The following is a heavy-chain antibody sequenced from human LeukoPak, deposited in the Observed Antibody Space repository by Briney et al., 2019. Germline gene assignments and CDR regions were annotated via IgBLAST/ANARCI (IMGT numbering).Heavy chain of an antibody. J-gene: IGHJ4*02. D-gene: IGHD3-3*01. CDR3: ARMYYDFWSGYYDY. CDR1: GFTFSSYA. Sequence: GGSLRLSCAASGFTFSSYAMHWVRQAPGKGLEYVSAIGSNGGRTEYANSVKGRFTISRDNSKNTLYLQMGSLRAEDMAVYYCARMYYDFWSGYYDYWGQGTLVTVSS. CDR2: IGSNGGRT. V-gene: IGHV3-64*01.